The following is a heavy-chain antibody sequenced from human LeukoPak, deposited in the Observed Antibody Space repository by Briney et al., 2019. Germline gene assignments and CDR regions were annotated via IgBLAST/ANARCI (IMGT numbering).Heavy chain of an antibody. CDR3: AKDRTVPSNYYYGMDV. J-gene: IGHJ6*02. V-gene: IGHV3-9*01. D-gene: IGHD4-11*01. CDR2: ISWNSGSI. CDR1: GFTFDDYA. Sequence: GRSLRLSCAASGFTFDDYAMHWVRQAPGKGLEWVSGISWNSGSIGYADPVKGRFTISRDNAKNSLYLQMNSLRAEDTALYYCAKDRTVPSNYYYGMDVWGQGTTVTVSS.